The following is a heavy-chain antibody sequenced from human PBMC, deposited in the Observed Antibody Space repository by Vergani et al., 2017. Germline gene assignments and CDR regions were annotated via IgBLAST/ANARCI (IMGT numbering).Heavy chain of an antibody. CDR2: IYYSGST. V-gene: IGHV4-59*01. J-gene: IGHJ6*03. Sequence: QVQLQESGPGLVKPSQTLSLTCTVSGGSISSYYWSWIRQPPGKGLELIGYIYYSGSTNYNPSLKSRVTISVDTSKNQFSLKLSSVTAADTAVYYCATYSSSFGYYYYMDVWGKGTTVTVSS. D-gene: IGHD6-6*01. CDR1: GGSISSYY. CDR3: ATYSSSFGYYYYMDV.